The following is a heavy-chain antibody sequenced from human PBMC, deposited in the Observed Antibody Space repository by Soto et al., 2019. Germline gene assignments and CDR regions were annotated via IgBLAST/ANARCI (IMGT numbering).Heavy chain of an antibody. J-gene: IGHJ3*02. CDR1: GVTFSGYE. D-gene: IGHD5-12*01. V-gene: IGHV3-48*03. Sequence: AGGSLRLSCAASGVTFSGYEMNWVRQAPGKGLEWVSYISSSGSTIYYADSMKGRFTMSRDHARNSLYPEMNSLTAEDTAVYYCARVPSRWLPPSVRDAFDIWGQGTMVTVSS. CDR3: ARVPSRWLPPSVRDAFDI. CDR2: ISSSGSTI.